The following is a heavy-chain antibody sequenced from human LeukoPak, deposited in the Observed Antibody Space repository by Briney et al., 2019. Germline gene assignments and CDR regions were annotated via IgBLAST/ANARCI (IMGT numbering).Heavy chain of an antibody. CDR3: ARSSGWIDF. Sequence: PSQTLSLTCAISGDSVSSNSVTWNWIRQSPSRGLEWLGRTYYGSKWYNDYAISVKSRITINPETSKNQFSLQLNSVTVEDTAIYYCARSSGWIDFWGQGTLVTVS. J-gene: IGHJ4*02. CDR2: TYYGSKWYN. CDR1: GDSVSSNSVT. D-gene: IGHD6-19*01. V-gene: IGHV6-1*01.